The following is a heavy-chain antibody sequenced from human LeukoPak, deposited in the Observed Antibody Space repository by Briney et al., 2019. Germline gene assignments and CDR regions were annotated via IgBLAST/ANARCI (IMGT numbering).Heavy chain of an antibody. CDR2: IYCSGST. V-gene: IGHV4-59*08. Sequence: PSETLSLTCTVSGGSISSYYWSWIRQPPGKGLEWIGYIYCSGSTNYNPSLKSRVTISVDTSKNQFSLKLSSVTAADTAVYYCARMNYDILTGYENNWFDPWGQGTLVTVSS. CDR1: GGSISSYY. D-gene: IGHD3-9*01. CDR3: ARMNYDILTGYENNWFDP. J-gene: IGHJ5*02.